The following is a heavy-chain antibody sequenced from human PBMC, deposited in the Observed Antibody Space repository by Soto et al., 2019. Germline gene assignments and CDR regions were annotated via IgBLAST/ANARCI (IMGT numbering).Heavy chain of an antibody. CDR1: GFTFSTYG. CDR2: IGSSSTTM. CDR3: AKDRPPFTMVRGVPHYYYYGMDV. D-gene: IGHD3-10*01. J-gene: IGHJ6*02. V-gene: IGHV3-48*01. Sequence: GSLRLSCVASGFTFSTYGMNWVRQAPGKGLEWVSYIGSSSTTMYYADSVKGRFTMSRENGKNSLYLQMNSLRAEDTAVYYCAKDRPPFTMVRGVPHYYYYGMDVWGQGTTVTVSS.